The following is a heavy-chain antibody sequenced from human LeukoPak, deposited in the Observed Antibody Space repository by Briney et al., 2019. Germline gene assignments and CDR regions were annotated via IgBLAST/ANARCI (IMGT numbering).Heavy chain of an antibody. CDR3: ARHPYVPATAIPPYFDY. CDR2: ISASGDNT. CDR1: GFTFSTYV. D-gene: IGHD2-2*02. V-gene: IGHV3-23*01. Sequence: PGGSLRLSCAASGFTFSTYVMSWVRQAPGKGLEWVSGISASGDNTYYADSVKGRFTISRDNSKNTLHLQMNSLRAEDTAVYYCARHPYVPATAIPPYFDYWGQGTLVTVSS. J-gene: IGHJ4*02.